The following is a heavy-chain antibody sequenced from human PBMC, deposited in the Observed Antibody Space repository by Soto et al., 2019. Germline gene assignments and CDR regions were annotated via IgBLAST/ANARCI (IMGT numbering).Heavy chain of an antibody. D-gene: IGHD2-21*01. CDR3: ASVLIVYRFDP. CDR1: GGSFSGYY. V-gene: IGHV4-34*01. Sequence: SETLSLTCAVYGGSFSGYYWSWIRQPPGKGLEWIGEINHSGSTNYNPSLKSRVTISVDTSKNQFSLKLSSVTAADTAVYYCASVLIVYRFDPWGQGTLVTVSS. J-gene: IGHJ5*02. CDR2: INHSGST.